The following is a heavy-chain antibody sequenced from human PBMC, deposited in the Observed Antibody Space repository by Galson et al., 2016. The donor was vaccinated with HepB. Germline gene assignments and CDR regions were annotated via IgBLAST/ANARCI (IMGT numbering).Heavy chain of an antibody. D-gene: IGHD3-10*01. CDR3: AKSPLMFFGELLGYFQH. J-gene: IGHJ1*01. CDR1: GFTLGSYG. V-gene: IGHV3-30*18. CDR2: ISYDASKK. Sequence: SLRLSCAASGFTLGSYGMHWVRQAPGKGLEWVAVISYDASKKHYADSVKGRFTISRDKSKNTLYLQMNSLRAEDTAVYYCAKSPLMFFGELLGYFQHWGQGTLVTVFS.